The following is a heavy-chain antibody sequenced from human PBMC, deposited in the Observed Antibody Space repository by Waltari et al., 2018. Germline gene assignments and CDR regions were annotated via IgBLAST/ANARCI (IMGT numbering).Heavy chain of an antibody. CDR3: TADPDDYGSGYPLDY. CDR2: IKSKTDGGKT. V-gene: IGHV3-15*07. D-gene: IGHD3-3*01. Sequence: EVQLVESGGGLVKPGGSLRLSCVVSGFSFSNAYMTCVRQAPGKGLEWVGRIKSKTDGGKTDYAAPVKGRFAISRDDSEDTVYLQMNSLKSEDTAVYYCTADPDDYGSGYPLDYWGQGTLVTVAS. J-gene: IGHJ4*02. CDR1: GFSFSNAY.